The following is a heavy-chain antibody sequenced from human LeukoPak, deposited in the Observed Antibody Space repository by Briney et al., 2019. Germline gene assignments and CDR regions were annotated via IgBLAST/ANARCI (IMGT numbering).Heavy chain of an antibody. CDR3: ARDLAVAGSFDY. CDR1: GFTFSSYG. CDR2: IWYDGSEK. Sequence: PGGSLRLSCAASGFTFSSYGMHWVRQAPGKGLDWVAVIWYDGSEKYYADSVKGRFTISRDNSKNTLYLQMNSLRAEDTAVYYCARDLAVAGSFDYWGQGTLVTVSS. D-gene: IGHD6-19*01. J-gene: IGHJ4*02. V-gene: IGHV3-33*01.